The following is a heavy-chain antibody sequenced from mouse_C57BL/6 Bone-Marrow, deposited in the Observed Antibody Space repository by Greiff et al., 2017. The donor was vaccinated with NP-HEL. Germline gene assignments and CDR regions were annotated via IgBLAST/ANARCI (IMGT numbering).Heavy chain of an antibody. CDR2: ISNGGGST. Sequence: EVQLVESGGGLVQPGGSLKLSCAASGFTFSDYYMYWVRQTPEKRLEWVAYISNGGGSTYSPDTVKGRFTISRDNAKQTRYLQMSRLKSEDTAMYYCARQGSYYYGSSPYAMDYWGQGTSVTVSS. J-gene: IGHJ4*01. D-gene: IGHD1-1*01. CDR3: ARQGSYYYGSSPYAMDY. V-gene: IGHV5-12*01. CDR1: GFTFSDYY.